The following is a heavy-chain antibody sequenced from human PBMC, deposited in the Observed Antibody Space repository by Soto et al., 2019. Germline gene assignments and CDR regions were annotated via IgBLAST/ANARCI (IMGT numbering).Heavy chain of an antibody. J-gene: IGHJ6*03. V-gene: IGHV3-9*01. CDR3: AKGPYSSPYYYYMDV. Sequence: PGGSLRLSCAAPGFTFEDYAMHWVRQAPGKGLEWVSGISWNSGSIGYADSVKGRFTISRDNAKNSLYLQMNSLRAEDTALYYCAKGPYSSPYYYYMDVWGKGTTVTVSS. CDR1: GFTFEDYA. CDR2: ISWNSGSI. D-gene: IGHD6-13*01.